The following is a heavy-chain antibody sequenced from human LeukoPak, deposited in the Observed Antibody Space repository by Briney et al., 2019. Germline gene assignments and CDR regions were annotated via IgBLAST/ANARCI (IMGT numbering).Heavy chain of an antibody. CDR3: ARGPSSSWPDY. CDR1: GFTFSSYA. Sequence: GGSLRLSCAASGFTFSSYAMHWVRQAPGRGLEWVAVISYDGSNKYYADSVKGRLTISRDNSKNTLYLQMNSLRAEDTAVYYCARGPSSSWPDYWGQGTLVTVSS. V-gene: IGHV3-30*01. J-gene: IGHJ4*02. D-gene: IGHD6-13*01. CDR2: ISYDGSNK.